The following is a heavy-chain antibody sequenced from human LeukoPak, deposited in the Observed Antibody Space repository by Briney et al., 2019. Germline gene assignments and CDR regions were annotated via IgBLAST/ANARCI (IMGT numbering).Heavy chain of an antibody. J-gene: IGHJ4*02. V-gene: IGHV3-30*18. CDR3: AQDACGGSCYSLDS. D-gene: IGHD2-15*01. Sequence: PGGSLRLSCAASGFTFSSYDMHWVRQAPGKGLEWVALISYDGSNYHYADSVKGRFTVSRDNSKNTLYLQMNSLRPEDTAVYYCAQDACGGSCYSLDSWGQGTLVTVSS. CDR2: ISYDGSNY. CDR1: GFTFSSYD.